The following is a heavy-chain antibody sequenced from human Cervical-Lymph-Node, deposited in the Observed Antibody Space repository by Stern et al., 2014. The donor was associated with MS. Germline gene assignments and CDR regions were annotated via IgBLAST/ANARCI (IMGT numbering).Heavy chain of an antibody. V-gene: IGHV3-33*01. CDR2: IWHDGSNK. J-gene: IGHJ6*02. CDR1: GFTFSSYG. D-gene: IGHD4-17*01. CDR3: ARDRFYGDYGPYYYYGMDV. Sequence: VQLVESGGGVVQPGRSLRLSCAASGFTFSSYGMHWVRQAPGKGLEWVAVIWHDGSNKYYADSVKGRFTISRDNSKNTLYLQMNSLRAEDTAVYYCARDRFYGDYGPYYYYGMDVWGQGTTVTVSS.